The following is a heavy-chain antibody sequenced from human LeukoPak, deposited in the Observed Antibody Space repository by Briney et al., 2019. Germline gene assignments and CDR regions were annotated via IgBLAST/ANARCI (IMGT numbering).Heavy chain of an antibody. D-gene: IGHD5-24*01. V-gene: IGHV5-51*01. CDR2: IYPGDSDT. CDR3: ARLGSRWLQLVDYYYGMDV. Sequence: GESLKISCKGSGYSFTSYWIGWVRQMPGKGLEWMGIIYPGDSDTRYSPSFQGQVTISADKSISTAYLQWSSLKASDTAMYYCARLGSRWLQLVDYYYGMDVWGQGTTVTVSS. CDR1: GYSFTSYW. J-gene: IGHJ6*02.